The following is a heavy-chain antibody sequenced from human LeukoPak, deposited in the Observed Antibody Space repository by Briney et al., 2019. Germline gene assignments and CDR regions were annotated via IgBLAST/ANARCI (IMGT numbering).Heavy chain of an antibody. CDR1: GGSIGNDGYY. Sequence: PSETLSLTCTVSGGSIGNDGYYWNWLRQHPGRGLEWIGYIYYSGSTYYNPSLKSRVTISVDTSKNQFFLKLSSVTAAVTAVYYCARVVHAFDIWGQGTMVTVSS. CDR2: IYYSGST. D-gene: IGHD4/OR15-4a*01. J-gene: IGHJ3*02. V-gene: IGHV4-31*03. CDR3: ARVVHAFDI.